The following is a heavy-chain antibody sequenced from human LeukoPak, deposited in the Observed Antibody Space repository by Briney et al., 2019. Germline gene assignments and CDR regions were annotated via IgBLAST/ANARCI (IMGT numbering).Heavy chain of an antibody. D-gene: IGHD2-21*01. J-gene: IGHJ3*02. Sequence: SETLSLTCTVSGGSISSSSYYWGWIRQPPGKGLEWIGSIYYSGSTYYNPSLKSRVTISVDTSKNQFSLKLSSVTAADTAVYYCARDAAPYCDGDCYVLDIWGQGTMVTVSS. V-gene: IGHV4-39*02. CDR2: IYYSGST. CDR1: GGSISSSSYY. CDR3: ARDAAPYCDGDCYVLDI.